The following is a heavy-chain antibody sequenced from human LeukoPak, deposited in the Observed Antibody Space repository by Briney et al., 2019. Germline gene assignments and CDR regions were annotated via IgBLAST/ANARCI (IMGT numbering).Heavy chain of an antibody. CDR2: FDPEDGET. Sequence: ASVKVSCKVSGYTLTELSMHWVRQAPGKGLEWMGGFDPEDGETIYAQKFQGRVTMTEDTSTDTAYMELSSLRSEDTAVYYCATVQGHWDYYGSGKASWFDPWGQGTLVTVSS. CDR1: GYTLTELS. D-gene: IGHD3-10*01. CDR3: ATVQGHWDYYGSGKASWFDP. V-gene: IGHV1-24*01. J-gene: IGHJ5*02.